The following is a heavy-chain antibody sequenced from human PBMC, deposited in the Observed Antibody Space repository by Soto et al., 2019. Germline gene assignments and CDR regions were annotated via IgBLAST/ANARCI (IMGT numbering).Heavy chain of an antibody. CDR1: GFTFSSYG. V-gene: IGHV3-30*18. J-gene: IGHJ4*02. Sequence: GGSLRLSCAASGFTFSSYGMHWVRQAPGKGLEWVAVISYDGSNKYYADSVKGRFTISRDNSKNTLYLQMNSLRAEDTAVYYCAKGHTLTDLPTFDYWGQGTLVTVSS. D-gene: IGHD2-2*02. CDR2: ISYDGSNK. CDR3: AKGHTLTDLPTFDY.